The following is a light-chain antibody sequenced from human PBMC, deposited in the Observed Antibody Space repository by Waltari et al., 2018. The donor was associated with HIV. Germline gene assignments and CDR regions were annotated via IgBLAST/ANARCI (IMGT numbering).Light chain of an antibody. CDR2: LNGDGRN. CDR1: SGHSRYA. Sequence: QLVLTQSPSASASLGASVKLTCTLSSGHSRYAIAWHQQQPEKGPRFLMRLNGDGRNITGGGIPDRFSGSSSGTERYLTISSLQSDDEADYYCQTWGTGFLVFGGGTKLTVL. CDR3: QTWGTGFLV. J-gene: IGLJ2*01. V-gene: IGLV4-69*01.